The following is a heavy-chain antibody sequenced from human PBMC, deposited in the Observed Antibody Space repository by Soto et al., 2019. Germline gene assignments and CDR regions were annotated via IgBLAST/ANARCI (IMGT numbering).Heavy chain of an antibody. D-gene: IGHD6-13*01. J-gene: IGHJ5*02. Sequence: GGSLRLSCAASGFTFRSFTMNWVRQAPGKGLEWVSTICYNSTNKYYTDSLRGRFTISRDNAKNSLHLQMNSLRAEDTAVYYCTRYASRDSSARGWFDPWGPGTLVTVSS. CDR1: GFTFRSFT. CDR3: TRYASRDSSARGWFDP. CDR2: ICYNSTNK. V-gene: IGHV3-21*01.